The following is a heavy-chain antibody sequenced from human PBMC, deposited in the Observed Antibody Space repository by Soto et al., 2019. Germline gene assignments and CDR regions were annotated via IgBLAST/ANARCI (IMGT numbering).Heavy chain of an antibody. CDR3: ARDYLIVGATPQGY. D-gene: IGHD1-26*01. V-gene: IGHV3-7*01. CDR1: TFTFSSYW. J-gene: IGHJ4*02. CDR2: IKQDGSEK. Sequence: EVQLVESGGGLVQPGGSLRLSCAASTFTFSSYWMSWVRQAPGKGLEWVANIKQDGSEKYYVDSVKGRFTISRDNAKNSLYLQMNSLRVEDTAVYYCARDYLIVGATPQGYWGQGTLVTVSS.